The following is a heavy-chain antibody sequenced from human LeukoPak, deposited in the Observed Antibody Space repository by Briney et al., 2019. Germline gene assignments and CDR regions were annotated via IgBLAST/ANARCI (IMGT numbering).Heavy chain of an antibody. J-gene: IGHJ5*02. CDR2: IIPIFGTA. V-gene: IGHV1-69*06. CDR3: ARDRGDIVVVPAAIWFDP. CDR1: GGTFSSYA. D-gene: IGHD2-2*01. Sequence: ASVKVSCKASGGTFSSYAISWVRQAPGQELEWMGGIIPIFGTANYAQKFQGRVTITADKSTSTAYMELSSLRSEDTAVYYCARDRGDIVVVPAAIWFDPWGQGTLVTVSS.